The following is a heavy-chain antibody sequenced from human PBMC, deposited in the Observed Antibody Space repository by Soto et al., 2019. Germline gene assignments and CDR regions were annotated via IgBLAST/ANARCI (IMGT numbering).Heavy chain of an antibody. CDR2: INAGNGDT. CDR3: ARAPVATIYDYYYYGLDV. V-gene: IGHV1-3*01. J-gene: IGHJ6*02. Sequence: ASVKVSCKASGYTFTIFVMHWVRQVPGHRLEWMGWINAGNGDTKYSQKFQGRVTITRDASASTVYLELSSVKSEDTAVYYCARAPVATIYDYYYYGLDVWGQGTTVTVSS. CDR1: GYTFTIFV. D-gene: IGHD5-12*01.